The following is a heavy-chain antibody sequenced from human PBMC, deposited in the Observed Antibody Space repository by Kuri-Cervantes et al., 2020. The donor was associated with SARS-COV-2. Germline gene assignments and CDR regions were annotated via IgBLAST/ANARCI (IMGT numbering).Heavy chain of an antibody. CDR2: ISYDGSNK. CDR1: GFAFSSYG. D-gene: IGHD2-21*01. J-gene: IGHJ6*02. Sequence: LSLTCAASGFAFSSYGMHWVRQAPGKGLEWVAVISYDGSNKYYADSVKGRFTISRDNSKNTLYLQMNSLRAEDTAVYYCAGSGGEESYYYYYGMDFWGQGTTVTVSS. CDR3: AGSGGEESYYYYYGMDF. V-gene: IGHV3-30*19.